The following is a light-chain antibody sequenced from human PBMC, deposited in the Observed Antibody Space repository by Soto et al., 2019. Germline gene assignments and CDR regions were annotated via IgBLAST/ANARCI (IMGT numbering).Light chain of an antibody. Sequence: DSVMTKSQNSLAVSLGERATIKCKSSQSLLYNVNNKNYLGWYQQKAGQPPKLLLYWASYRESGVPDRFSGSGSGTDFALTISSLQAEDVAVYYCQQYYDTPWTFGQGTKVDIK. J-gene: IGKJ1*01. CDR1: QSLLYNVNNKNY. CDR3: QQYYDTPWT. CDR2: WAS. V-gene: IGKV4-1*01.